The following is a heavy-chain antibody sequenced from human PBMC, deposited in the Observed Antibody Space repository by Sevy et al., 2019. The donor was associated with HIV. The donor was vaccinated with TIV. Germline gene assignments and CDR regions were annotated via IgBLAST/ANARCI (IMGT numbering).Heavy chain of an antibody. CDR3: ATGRGRILMILRNY. V-gene: IGHV3-30-3*01. CDR2: ISYDGINQ. Sequence: GGSLRLSCAASGFTSSSHVLHWVRQAPGKGLEWVAVISYDGINQYYADSVQGRFTISRDNSKNTLYLQINSLRPEDTALYYCATGRGRILMILRNYWGQGTLVTVSS. D-gene: IGHD2-8*01. J-gene: IGHJ4*02. CDR1: GFTSSSHV.